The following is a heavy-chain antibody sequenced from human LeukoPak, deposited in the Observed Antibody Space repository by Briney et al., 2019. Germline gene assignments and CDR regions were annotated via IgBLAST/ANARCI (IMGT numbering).Heavy chain of an antibody. Sequence: TGGSLRLSCVVSGFTFGDYYMSWIRQAPGKGLEWVSYISTSSYTIYYADSVKGRFTISRDNAKNSLYLQMNSLRAEDTAVYYCAREGTTMIVVAYYFDYWGQGTLVTVSS. J-gene: IGHJ4*02. V-gene: IGHV3-11*04. D-gene: IGHD3-22*01. CDR2: ISTSSYTI. CDR3: AREGTTMIVVAYYFDY. CDR1: GFTFGDYY.